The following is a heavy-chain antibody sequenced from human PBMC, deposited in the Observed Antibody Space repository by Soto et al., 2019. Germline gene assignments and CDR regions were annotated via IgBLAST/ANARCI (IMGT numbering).Heavy chain of an antibody. J-gene: IGHJ5*02. CDR3: KKGDRSPDTNNWFDP. Sequence: GSLGLSCAASGFTFSTYAMSWVRQAPGKGLEWVSGISGSGDFRLYADTVKGRFTISRDDSKNTHFLQMNNLRAEDTAEHYCKKGDRSPDTNNWFDPWGQGTLVTVSS. V-gene: IGHV3-23*01. CDR2: ISGSGDFR. D-gene: IGHD2-21*01. CDR1: GFTFSTYA.